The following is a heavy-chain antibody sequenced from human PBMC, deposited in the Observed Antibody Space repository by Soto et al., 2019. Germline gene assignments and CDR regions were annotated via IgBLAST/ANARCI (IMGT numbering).Heavy chain of an antibody. CDR2: ISGRGYIT. CDR3: AKDYNIVATALVDY. D-gene: IGHD5-12*01. J-gene: IGHJ4*02. V-gene: IGHV3-23*01. CDR1: GFTFISYA. Sequence: GGSRRLSCSAYGFTFISYAMSWFREAPGKWLEWVSAISGRGYITYYAYSVKVRFTISRDNSKNTLYLQMNSLRTEDTAIYYCAKDYNIVATALVDYWGQGTLVTV.